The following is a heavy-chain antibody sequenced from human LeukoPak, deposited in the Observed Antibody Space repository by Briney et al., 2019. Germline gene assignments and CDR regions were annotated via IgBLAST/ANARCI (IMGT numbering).Heavy chain of an antibody. CDR1: GGSISSYY. CDR2: IYTSGST. CDR3: ARGESGYDRNYYYGMDV. J-gene: IGHJ6*02. V-gene: IGHV4-4*07. Sequence: SETLSLTCTVSGGSISSYYWSWIRQPAGKGLEGIGRIYTSGSTNYNPSLKSRVTMSVDTSKTQFSLKLSSVTAADTAVYYCARGESGYDRNYYYGMDVWGQGTTVTVSS. D-gene: IGHD5-12*01.